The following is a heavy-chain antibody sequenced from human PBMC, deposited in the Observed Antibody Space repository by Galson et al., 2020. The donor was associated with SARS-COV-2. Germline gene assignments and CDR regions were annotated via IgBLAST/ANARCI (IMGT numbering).Heavy chain of an antibody. CDR2: IFYDGSDK. CDR3: ARDGQHHSGWAIDY. V-gene: IGHV3-33*01. CDR1: GFTFTSHA. Sequence: SCAASGFTFTSHAIHWVRQAPGKGLEWVAQIFYDGSDKYYGDSVKGRFTISRDSSKNMVYLQMNNLKGDDTAVYYCARDGQHHSGWAIDYWGQGTLVTVSS. D-gene: IGHD5-12*01. J-gene: IGHJ4*01.